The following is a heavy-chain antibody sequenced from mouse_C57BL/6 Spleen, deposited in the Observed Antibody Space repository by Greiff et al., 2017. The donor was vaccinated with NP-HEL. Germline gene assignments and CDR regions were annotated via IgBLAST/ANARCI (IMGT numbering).Heavy chain of an antibody. J-gene: IGHJ4*01. V-gene: IGHV8-2*01. CDR1: ISLSTSGMGL. CDR3: WRVITTVVAKSLYYAMDY. D-gene: IGHD1-1*01. Sequence: QPSQTLSLACTFSGISLSTSGMGLSWLRKPSGKALEWLASIWNNDNYYNPSLKSRLTISKETSNYQVFLKLTSVDTADSATYYGAWRVITTVVAKSLYYAMDYWGQGTSVTVSS. CDR2: WNNDNY.